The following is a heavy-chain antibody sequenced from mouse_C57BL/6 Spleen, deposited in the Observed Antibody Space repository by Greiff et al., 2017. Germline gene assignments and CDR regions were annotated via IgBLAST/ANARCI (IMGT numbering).Heavy chain of an antibody. CDR3: ARGGYYGSTRDY. CDR1: GYAFSSSW. Sequence: QVQLQQSGPELVKPGASVKISCKASGYAFSSSWMNWVKQRPGKGLEWIGRIYPGDGDTNYNGKFKGKATLTADKSSSTAYMQLSSLTSEDSAVYVCARGGYYGSTRDYWGQGTTLTVSS. V-gene: IGHV1-82*01. CDR2: IYPGDGDT. J-gene: IGHJ2*01. D-gene: IGHD1-1*01.